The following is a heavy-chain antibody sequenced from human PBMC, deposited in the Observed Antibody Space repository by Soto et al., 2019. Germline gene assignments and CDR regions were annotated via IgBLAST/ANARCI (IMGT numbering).Heavy chain of an antibody. CDR1: GGSISSSSYY. Sequence: QLQLQESGPGLVKPSETLSLTCTVSGGSISSSSYYWGWIRQPPGKVLEWIGSIYYSGSTYYNPSLERRVTISVDTSKNQFALKLSSVNAADTAVYYCERLELRDVPGYWGQGTLVAVSS. CDR3: ERLELRDVPGY. D-gene: IGHD1-7*01. J-gene: IGHJ4*02. V-gene: IGHV4-39*01. CDR2: IYYSGST.